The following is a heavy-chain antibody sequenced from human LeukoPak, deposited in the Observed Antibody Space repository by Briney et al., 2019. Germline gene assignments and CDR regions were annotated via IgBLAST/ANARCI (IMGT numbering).Heavy chain of an antibody. D-gene: IGHD3-16*01. CDR1: GLSFSGYW. J-gene: IGHJ4*02. CDR2: IKSDGSST. V-gene: IGHV3-74*01. CDR3: ARDYAYNGGDY. Sequence: GGSLRLSCAASGLSFSGYWMHWVRQAPGKGLVWVSRIKSDGSSTSYADSVKGRFTVSRDNAKNTLYLQMNSLRAEDTAVYYCARDYAYNGGDYWGQGTLVTVSS.